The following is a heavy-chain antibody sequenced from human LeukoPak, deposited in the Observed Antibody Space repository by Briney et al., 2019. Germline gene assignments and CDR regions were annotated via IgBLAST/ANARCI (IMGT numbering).Heavy chain of an antibody. V-gene: IGHV4-59*01. CDR1: GGSISSYY. J-gene: IGHJ5*02. CDR3: ARQYSSSWLAWFDP. D-gene: IGHD6-13*01. CDR2: IYYSGST. Sequence: KASETLSLTCTVSGGSISSYYWSWIRQPPGKGLEWIGYIYYSGSTNYNPSLKSRVTISVDTSKNQFSLKLSSVTAADTAVYYCARQYSSSWLAWFDPWGQGTLVTVSS.